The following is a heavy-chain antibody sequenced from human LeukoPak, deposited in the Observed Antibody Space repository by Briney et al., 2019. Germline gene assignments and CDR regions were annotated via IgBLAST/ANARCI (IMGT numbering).Heavy chain of an antibody. CDR1: GHTFTGYY. CDR2: INPNSGGT. J-gene: IGHJ6*02. CDR3: ARCYYYGSGSYGVEYYYGMDV. Sequence: ASVKVSCKASGHTFTGYYMHWVRQAPGQGLEWMGWINPNSGGTNYAQKFQGRVTMTRDTSISTAYMELSRLRSDDTAVYYCARCYYYGSGSYGVEYYYGMDVWGQGTTVTVSS. V-gene: IGHV1-2*02. D-gene: IGHD3-10*01.